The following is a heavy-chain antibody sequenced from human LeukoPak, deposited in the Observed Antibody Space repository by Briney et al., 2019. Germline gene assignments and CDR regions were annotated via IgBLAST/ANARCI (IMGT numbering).Heavy chain of an antibody. CDR1: GYTFTRYY. CDR2: IDPNSGGT. D-gene: IGHD3-10*01. V-gene: IGHV1-2*06. J-gene: IGHJ4*02. Sequence: GASAKVSYTASGYTFTRYYMHSVPQAPGQGLGWMGRIDPNSGGTNNAQKLQARGTITRDTSITTAYMELSRLRSDETAVYYCANLWFGARPGDYWGQGTLVTVSS. CDR3: ANLWFGARPGDY.